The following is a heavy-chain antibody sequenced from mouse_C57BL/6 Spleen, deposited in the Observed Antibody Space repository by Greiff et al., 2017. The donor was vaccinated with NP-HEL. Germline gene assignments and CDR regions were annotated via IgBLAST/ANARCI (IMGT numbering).Heavy chain of an antibody. V-gene: IGHV5-9*01. CDR1: GFTFSSYT. Sequence: EVHLVESGGGLVKPGGSLKLSCAASGFTFSSYTMSWVRHTPEKRLEWVATISGGGGNTYYPDSVKGRFTISRDNAKNTLYLQMSSLRSEDTALYYCARDSKDFFDYWGQGTTLTVSS. CDR3: ARDSKDFFDY. J-gene: IGHJ2*01. CDR2: ISGGGGNT. D-gene: IGHD2-5*01.